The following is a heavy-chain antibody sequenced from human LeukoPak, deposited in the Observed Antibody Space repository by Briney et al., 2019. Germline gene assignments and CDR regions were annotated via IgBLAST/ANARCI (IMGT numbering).Heavy chain of an antibody. V-gene: IGHV4-39*07. CDR2: IYCSGST. Sequence: SETLSLTCTVSGGSISSSSYYWGWIRQPPGKGLEWIGSIYCSGSTYYNPSLKSRVTISVDTSKNQFSLKLSSVTAADTAVYYCAREGVPASRGFLEWLPSWFDPWGQGTLVTVSS. CDR1: GGSISSSSYY. CDR3: AREGVPASRGFLEWLPSWFDP. D-gene: IGHD3-3*01. J-gene: IGHJ5*02.